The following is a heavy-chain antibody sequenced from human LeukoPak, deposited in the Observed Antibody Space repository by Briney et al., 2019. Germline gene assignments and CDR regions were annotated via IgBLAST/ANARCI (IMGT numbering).Heavy chain of an antibody. CDR2: IYYSGST. Sequence: SETLSLTCTVSGGSISSYYWSWIRQPPGKGLEWIGYIYYSGSTNYNPSLKSRVTISVDTSKNQFSLKLSSVTAADTAVYYCARGPVVGTASTFDYWGQGTLVTVSS. D-gene: IGHD2-21*02. CDR1: GGSISSYY. J-gene: IGHJ4*02. CDR3: ARGPVVGTASTFDY. V-gene: IGHV4-59*01.